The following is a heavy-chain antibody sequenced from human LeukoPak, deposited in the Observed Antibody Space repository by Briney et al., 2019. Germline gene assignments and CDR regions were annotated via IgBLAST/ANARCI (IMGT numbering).Heavy chain of an antibody. J-gene: IGHJ5*02. CDR3: ARFRPLLWFGELSGWFDP. D-gene: IGHD3-10*01. CDR2: MNPNSGNT. Sequence: VASVKVSCKASGYTFTSYDINWVRQATGQGLEWMGWMNPNSGNTGYAQKFQGRVTMTRNTSISTAYMELSSLRSEDTAVYYCARFRPLLWFGELSGWFDPWGQGTLVTVSS. V-gene: IGHV1-8*01. CDR1: GYTFTSYD.